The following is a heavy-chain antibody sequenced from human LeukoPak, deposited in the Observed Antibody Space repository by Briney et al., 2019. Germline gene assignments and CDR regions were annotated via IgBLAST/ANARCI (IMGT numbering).Heavy chain of an antibody. CDR2: IKQDGSEK. CDR3: ARPSYSSGWYPFYFDY. J-gene: IGHJ4*02. CDR1: GFTFNAYG. V-gene: IGHV3-7*01. D-gene: IGHD6-19*01. Sequence: GGSLRLSCVASGFTFNAYGMHWVRQAPEKGLEWVANIKQDGSEKFYVDSVKGRFTISRDNAKNSLYLQMNSLRAEDTAVYYCARPSYSSGWYPFYFDYWGQGTLVTVSS.